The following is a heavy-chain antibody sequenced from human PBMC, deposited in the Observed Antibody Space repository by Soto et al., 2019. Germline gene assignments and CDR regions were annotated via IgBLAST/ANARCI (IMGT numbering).Heavy chain of an antibody. V-gene: IGHV3-23*01. J-gene: IGHJ6*02. CDR3: AQGAVGAVYYYYYGMDV. Sequence: EVQLLESGGGLVQPGGSLRLSCAASGFTFSSYAMSWVRQAPGKGLEWVSAISGSGGSTYYADSVKGRFTISRDNSKNTLYLQINSLRAEETAVYYCAQGAVGAVYYYYYGMDVWGQGTTVTVSS. CDR2: ISGSGGST. CDR1: GFTFSSYA. D-gene: IGHD1-26*01.